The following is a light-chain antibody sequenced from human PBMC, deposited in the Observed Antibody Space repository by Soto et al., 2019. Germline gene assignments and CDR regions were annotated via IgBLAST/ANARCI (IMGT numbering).Light chain of an antibody. CDR3: QQYHATPLT. CDR1: QSVLYSSNNRNY. V-gene: IGKV4-1*01. Sequence: DIVMTQSPDSLAVSLGERATINCKSSQSVLYSSNNRNYLAWYQQKVGQPPKLPIYWASTRESVVPDRFSGSGPWTDFTLTTITLKTEDVAVYYCQQYHATPLTFGGGTKVDIK. J-gene: IGKJ4*01. CDR2: WAS.